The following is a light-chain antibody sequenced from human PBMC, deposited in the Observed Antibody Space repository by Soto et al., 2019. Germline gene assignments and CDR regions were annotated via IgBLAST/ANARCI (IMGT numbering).Light chain of an antibody. CDR1: SSDVGTYNY. CDR2: DVS. CDR3: SSYTSSSTVV. J-gene: IGLJ2*01. Sequence: QSALTQPASVSGSPGQSITISCTGTSSDVGTYNYVSWYQQHPGNAPKLMIYDVSNRPSGVSNRFSGSKSGNTASLTISGLQAEDEADYYCSSYTSSSTVVFGGGTQLTVL. V-gene: IGLV2-14*01.